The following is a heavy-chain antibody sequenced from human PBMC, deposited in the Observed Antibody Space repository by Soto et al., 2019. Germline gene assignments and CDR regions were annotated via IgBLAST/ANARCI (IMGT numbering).Heavy chain of an antibody. J-gene: IGHJ6*02. Sequence: ASVKVSCKASGFTFTSSAVQWARQARGQRLEWIGWIAVGSGNTNYAQKFQERVTITRDMSTRTAYMELSSLRSEDTAVYYCAKDDYDFWSGYLIRVHLHYYGMDVWGQGTTVTVSS. CDR2: IAVGSGNT. V-gene: IGHV1-58*01. CDR1: GFTFTSSA. CDR3: AKDDYDFWSGYLIRVHLHYYGMDV. D-gene: IGHD3-3*01.